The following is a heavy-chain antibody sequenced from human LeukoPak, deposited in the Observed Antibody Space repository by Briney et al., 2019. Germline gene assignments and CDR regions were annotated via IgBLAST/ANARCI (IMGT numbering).Heavy chain of an antibody. D-gene: IGHD2-2*01. CDR2: IYYSGST. CDR3: ARLGYCSSTSCYNFDY. V-gene: IGHV4-39*01. Sequence: SETLSLTCTVSGGSISSSSYYWGWIRQPPGKGLEWIGSIYYSGSTCYSPSLKSRLTISVDTSKNQFSLKLSSVTAADTAVYYCARLGYCSSTSCYNFDYWGQGTLVTVSS. J-gene: IGHJ4*02. CDR1: GGSISSSSYY.